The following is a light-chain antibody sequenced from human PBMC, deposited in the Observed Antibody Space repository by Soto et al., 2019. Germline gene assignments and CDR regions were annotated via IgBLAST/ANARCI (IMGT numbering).Light chain of an antibody. V-gene: IGKV1-39*01. J-gene: IGKJ5*01. CDR1: QTISTY. CDR3: QQYYRWPPL. CDR2: DAS. Sequence: DIQMTQSPSSLSASVGDSVTISCRASQTISTYLNWYQQKPGKAPRLLIYDASSLLSGVPSRFSGSGSETEFTLTISGLQSEDFAVYYCQQYYRWPPLLGQGTRLEIK.